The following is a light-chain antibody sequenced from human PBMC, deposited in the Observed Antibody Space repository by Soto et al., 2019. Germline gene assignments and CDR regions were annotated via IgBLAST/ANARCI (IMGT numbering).Light chain of an antibody. Sequence: IVLTQSPGTLSLSPGERATLSCRASQSVSSRFLAWYQQKPGQAPKVLIYGASTRATGIPDRFSGSGSGTDFTLTISRLEPEDFAVYYCQQYESSRTFGQGTKVEMK. V-gene: IGKV3-20*01. CDR2: GAS. CDR1: QSVSSRF. J-gene: IGKJ1*01. CDR3: QQYESSRT.